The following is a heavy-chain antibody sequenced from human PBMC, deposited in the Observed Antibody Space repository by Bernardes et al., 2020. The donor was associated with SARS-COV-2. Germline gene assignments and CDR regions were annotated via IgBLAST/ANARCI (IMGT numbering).Heavy chain of an antibody. Sequence: ASVKVSCKASRYTFTSYGISWVRQAPGQGLEWMGWISGYNGNTNYAQKLQGRVTMTTDTSTTTAYMELSSLRSEDTAVYYCATAPAIVGTSRNYYYYYGMDVWGQGTTVTVSS. V-gene: IGHV1-18*01. D-gene: IGHD1-26*01. CDR1: RYTFTSYG. CDR2: ISGYNGNT. J-gene: IGHJ6*02. CDR3: ATAPAIVGTSRNYYYYYGMDV.